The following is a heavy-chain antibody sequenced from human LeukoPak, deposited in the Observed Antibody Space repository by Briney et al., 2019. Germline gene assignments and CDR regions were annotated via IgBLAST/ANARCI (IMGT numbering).Heavy chain of an antibody. V-gene: IGHV3-23*01. D-gene: IGHD2-21*02. Sequence: GGSLRLSCAASGFTFSSYAMNWVRQAPGKGLEWVSGLSGSGANTYYADSVKGRFTISRDNSKNTLYLQINSLRADDTAVYYCAKAGVLTAILTFFDCWGQGTLVTVSS. CDR3: AKAGVLTAILTFFDC. J-gene: IGHJ4*02. CDR2: LSGSGANT. CDR1: GFTFSSYA.